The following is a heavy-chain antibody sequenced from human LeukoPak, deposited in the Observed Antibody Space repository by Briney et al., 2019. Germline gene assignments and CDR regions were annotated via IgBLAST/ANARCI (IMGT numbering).Heavy chain of an antibody. V-gene: IGHV3-74*01. CDR1: GFTFSSYW. D-gene: IGHD3/OR15-3a*01. Sequence: GGSLRLSCAASGFTFSSYWMHWVRQAPGKGLVWVSRISSDGSSTRYADSVKGRFTISRDNAKNTLYLQMNSRRAEDTAVYYCVRAGLGFDYWGQGTLVTVSS. CDR3: VRAGLGFDY. CDR2: ISSDGSST. J-gene: IGHJ4*02.